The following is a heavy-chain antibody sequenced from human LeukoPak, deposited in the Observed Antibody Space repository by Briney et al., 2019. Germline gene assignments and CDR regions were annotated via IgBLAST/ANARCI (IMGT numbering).Heavy chain of an antibody. CDR1: GITFSNYA. CDR2: IGNSVNTT. V-gene: IGHV3-23*01. D-gene: IGHD3-9*01. CDR3: ARDQAFDWFYYYYGMDV. J-gene: IGHJ6*02. Sequence: GSLRLACATSGITFSNYALSWVRQASGKGLELVSSIGNSVNTTHYADSVKGRFTISRDNSKNTLYLQMNSLRAEDTAIYYCARDQAFDWFYYYYGMDVWGLGTTVIVSS.